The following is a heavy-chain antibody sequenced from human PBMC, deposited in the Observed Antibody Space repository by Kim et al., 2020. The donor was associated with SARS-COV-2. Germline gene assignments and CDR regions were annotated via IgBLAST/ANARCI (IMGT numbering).Heavy chain of an antibody. CDR3: ARVRAGDRWWIQQGPRGYYFDY. V-gene: IGHV4-34*01. J-gene: IGHJ4*02. CDR2: INHSGST. Sequence: SETLSLTCAVYGGSFSGYYWSWIRQPPGKGLEWIGEINHSGSTNYNPSLKSRVTISVDTSKNQFSLKLSSVTAADTAVYYCARVRAGDRWWIQQGPRGYYFDYWGQGTLVTVSS. D-gene: IGHD5-18*01. CDR1: GGSFSGYY.